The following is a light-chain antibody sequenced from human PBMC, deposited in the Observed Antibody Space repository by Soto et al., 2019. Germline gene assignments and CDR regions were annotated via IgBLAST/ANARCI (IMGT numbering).Light chain of an antibody. V-gene: IGLV2-11*01. CDR3: CSYTGNKVFV. CDR1: TIGAHSF. Sequence: QSVVTQPRSLSGSPGQSVTISCTGPTIGAHSFVSWYQDRPDKVPKLLIYDVSQRPSGIPDRFSGSRSANTASLTISGLQADDAAAYYCCSYTGNKVFVSGTGTKVTAL. CDR2: DVS. J-gene: IGLJ1*01.